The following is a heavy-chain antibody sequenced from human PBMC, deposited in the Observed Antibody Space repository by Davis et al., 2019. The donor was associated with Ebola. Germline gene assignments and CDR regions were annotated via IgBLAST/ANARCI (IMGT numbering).Heavy chain of an antibody. Sequence: AASVKVSCKSSGGTFSTYAISWVRQAPGQGLEWMGGIIPIFGTGSHAQEFQDRVTITADDSTTTVYMELSRLRSDDTAMYYCARGGNFDYWGQGTLVTVSS. CDR1: GGTFSTYA. CDR3: ARGGNFDY. D-gene: IGHD6-13*01. V-gene: IGHV1-69*13. J-gene: IGHJ4*02. CDR2: IIPIFGTG.